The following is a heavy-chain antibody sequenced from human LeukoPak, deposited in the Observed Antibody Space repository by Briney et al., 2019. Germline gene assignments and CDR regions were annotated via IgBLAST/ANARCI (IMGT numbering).Heavy chain of an antibody. CDR3: ARSVVVPAATDY. V-gene: IGHV3-21*01. J-gene: IGHJ4*02. D-gene: IGHD2-2*01. CDR2: ISSSSSYI. Sequence: PGGSLRLSCAASGFTFSSYSMNWVRQAPGKGLEWVSSISSSSSYIYYADSVKGRFTISRDNAKNSLYLQMNSLRAEDTAVYYCARSVVVPAATDYWGQGTLVTVSS. CDR1: GFTFSSYS.